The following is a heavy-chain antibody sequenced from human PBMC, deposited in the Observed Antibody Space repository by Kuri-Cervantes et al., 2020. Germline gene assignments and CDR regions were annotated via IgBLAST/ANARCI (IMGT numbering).Heavy chain of an antibody. D-gene: IGHD6-13*01. Sequence: SVKVSCKASGGTFSSYAISWVRQAPGQGLEWMGGIIPIFGTANYAQKFQGRVTITADESTSTAYMELSSLRSEDTAVYYCAGTLSSSWYEGFRYYYYGMDVWGQGTTVTVSS. J-gene: IGHJ6*02. V-gene: IGHV1-69*13. CDR1: GGTFSSYA. CDR2: IIPIFGTA. CDR3: AGTLSSSWYEGFRYYYYGMDV.